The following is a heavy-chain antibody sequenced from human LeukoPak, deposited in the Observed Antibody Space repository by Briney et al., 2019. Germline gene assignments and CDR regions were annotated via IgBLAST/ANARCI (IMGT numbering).Heavy chain of an antibody. Sequence: GGSLRLSCAASGFTLSDYWVHWVRQAPGKGLVWVSRINTNGGRTDYADSVKGRFTISRDNAKNTVSLQMNSLGAEDTAVYYCARSFSGSREYWGQGTRVTVSS. CDR2: INTNGGRT. D-gene: IGHD5-24*01. CDR3: ARSFSGSREY. CDR1: GFTLSDYW. J-gene: IGHJ4*02. V-gene: IGHV3-74*01.